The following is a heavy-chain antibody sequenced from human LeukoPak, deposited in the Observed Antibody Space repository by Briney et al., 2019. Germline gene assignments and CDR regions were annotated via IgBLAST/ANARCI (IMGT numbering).Heavy chain of an antibody. Sequence: ASVKVSCKASGYTFTSYGISWVRQAPGQGLEWMGWISAYNGNTNYAQKLQGRVTMTTDTSTSTAYMELRSLRSDDTAVYYCARDKRYSSEDTLYYFDYWGQGTLVTVSS. CDR2: ISAYNGNT. CDR3: ARDKRYSSEDTLYYFDY. CDR1: GYTFTSYG. V-gene: IGHV1-18*01. J-gene: IGHJ4*02. D-gene: IGHD6-19*01.